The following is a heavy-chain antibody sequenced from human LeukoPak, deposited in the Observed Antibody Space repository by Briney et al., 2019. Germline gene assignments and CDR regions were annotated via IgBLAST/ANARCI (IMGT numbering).Heavy chain of an antibody. CDR2: ISSSGRTM. CDR1: GFIFSSYE. CDR3: ARDNYSGSRYFDH. J-gene: IGHJ4*02. D-gene: IGHD1-26*01. Sequence: GGSLRLSCAASGFIFSSYEMSWVRQAPGKGLEWDSYISSSGRTMYYADSVKGRFTVSRDNAKNSLYLQMNSLGAEDTAIYYCARDNYSGSRYFDHWGQGTLVTVSS. V-gene: IGHV3-48*03.